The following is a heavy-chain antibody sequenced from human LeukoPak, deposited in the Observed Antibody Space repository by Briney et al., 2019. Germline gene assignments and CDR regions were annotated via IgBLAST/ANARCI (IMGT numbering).Heavy chain of an antibody. Sequence: PGGSLRLSCAASGFTFSSFEMNWVRQAPGKGLEWVSYITSGGSMTYSADSVKGRFTISRDNAKSSLYLQMNSLRAEDTAVYYCARVRYSSSRSIDYWGQGTLVTVSS. D-gene: IGHD6-13*01. CDR2: ITSGGSMT. CDR1: GFTFSSFE. V-gene: IGHV3-48*03. CDR3: ARVRYSSSRSIDY. J-gene: IGHJ4*02.